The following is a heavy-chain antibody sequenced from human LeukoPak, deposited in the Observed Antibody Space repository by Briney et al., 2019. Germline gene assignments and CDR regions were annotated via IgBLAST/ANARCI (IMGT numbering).Heavy chain of an antibody. CDR2: IYTSGRT. V-gene: IGHV4-61*02. D-gene: IGHD1-26*01. CDR1: GDSISSGSHY. CDR3: ARIATENYMDV. Sequence: SETLSLTCTVSGDSISSGSHYWSWIRQPAGKGLEWIGRIYTSGRTNYNPSLKSRVTISVDTSKNQFSLKLSSVTAADTAVYYCARIATENYMDVWGKGTTVTVSS. J-gene: IGHJ6*03.